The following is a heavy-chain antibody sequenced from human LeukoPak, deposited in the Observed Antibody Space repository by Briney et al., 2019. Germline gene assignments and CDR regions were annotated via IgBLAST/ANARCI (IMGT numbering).Heavy chain of an antibody. J-gene: IGHJ6*03. D-gene: IGHD3-16*01. Sequence: PSETPSLPCSVSGGSISSNSFYWGWIRQPPGKGLEWIGSIYYSGSTFYNSSLESRVSLSVDMSKNQLSLKLTSMTAADTAVYYCARQGADYFYYYIDVWGEGTAVAVSS. CDR2: IYYSGST. V-gene: IGHV4-39*01. CDR3: ARQGADYFYYYIDV. CDR1: GGSISSNSFY.